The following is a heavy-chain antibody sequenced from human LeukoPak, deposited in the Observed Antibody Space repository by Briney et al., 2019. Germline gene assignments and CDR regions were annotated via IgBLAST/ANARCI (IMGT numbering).Heavy chain of an antibody. CDR2: INPSGGST. D-gene: IGHD3-22*01. CDR3: ARPGSVYYSPDFDY. Sequence: ASVKVSCKASGYTFTDFYIHWVRQAPGQGLEWMGIINPSGGSTSYAQKFQGRVTMTRDMSTSTVYMELSSLRSEDTAVYYCARPGSVYYSPDFDYWGQGPLVTVSS. J-gene: IGHJ4*02. V-gene: IGHV1-46*01. CDR1: GYTFTDFY.